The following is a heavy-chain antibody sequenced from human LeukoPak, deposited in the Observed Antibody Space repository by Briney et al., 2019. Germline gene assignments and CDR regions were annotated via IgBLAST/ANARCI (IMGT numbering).Heavy chain of an antibody. V-gene: IGHV3-53*01. CDR3: ARELGVVVPAAPLDV. CDR2: IYSGGST. CDR1: GFTVSSNY. D-gene: IGHD2-2*01. J-gene: IGHJ6*04. Sequence: GGSLRLSCAASGFTVSSNYMSWVRQAPGKGLEWVSVIYSGGSTYYADSVKGRFTISRDNSKNTLYLQMNSLRAEDTAVYYCARELGVVVPAAPLDVWGKGTTVTVSS.